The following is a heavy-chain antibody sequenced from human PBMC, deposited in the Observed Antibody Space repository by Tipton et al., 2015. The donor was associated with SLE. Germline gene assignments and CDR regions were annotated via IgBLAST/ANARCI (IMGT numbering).Heavy chain of an antibody. Sequence: LRLSCTVSDDSFSSYYWSWIRQFPGKGLEWLGYIDHSGSTKCNPSLRSRVTISVATSKNQFSLNLVSVTAADTAVYYCARGVAFGDRMGDYFDYWGQGTLVTVSS. D-gene: IGHD3-10*01. CDR2: IDHSGST. CDR3: ARGVAFGDRMGDYFDY. CDR1: DDSFSSYY. J-gene: IGHJ4*02. V-gene: IGHV4-59*08.